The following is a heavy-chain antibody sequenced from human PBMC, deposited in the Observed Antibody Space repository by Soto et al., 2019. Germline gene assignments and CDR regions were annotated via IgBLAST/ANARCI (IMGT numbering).Heavy chain of an antibody. D-gene: IGHD2-2*03. CDR1: GYGLISYW. J-gene: IGHJ3*02. CDR2: FYPGDSTS. Sequence: GESLNSAGKTSGYGLISYWVAWVRQKRGKGREWMGTFYPGDSTSTYSPSFQGQVTISVDKSISTAYLHLSSLKASDPAMYYCARIIGYCRNNDCSWTFDIWGQGTTVTVSS. CDR3: ARIIGYCRNNDCSWTFDI. V-gene: IGHV5-51*03.